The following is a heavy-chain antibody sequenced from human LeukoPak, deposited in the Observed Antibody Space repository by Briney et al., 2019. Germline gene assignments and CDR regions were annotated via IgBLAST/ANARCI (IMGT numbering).Heavy chain of an antibody. Sequence: SETLSLTCAVSGGSISSSNWWSWVRQPPGKGLEWIGEIYHSGSTNYNPSLKSRVAISVDKSKNQFSLKLSSVTAADRSAYYCASPGSGSGWKNFDYWGQGTLVTVSS. CDR3: ASPGSGSGWKNFDY. D-gene: IGHD6-19*01. V-gene: IGHV4-4*02. CDR2: IYHSGST. J-gene: IGHJ4*02. CDR1: GGSISSSNW.